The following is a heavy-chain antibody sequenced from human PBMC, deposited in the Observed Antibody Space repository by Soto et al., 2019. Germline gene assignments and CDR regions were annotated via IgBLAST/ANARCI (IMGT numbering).Heavy chain of an antibody. V-gene: IGHV3-30-3*01. D-gene: IGHD3-10*01. CDR2: ISYDGSNK. CDR1: GFTFSSYA. CDR3: ARDQSLWFGETSGAFDI. J-gene: IGHJ3*02. Sequence: GGSLRLSCAASGFTFSSYAMHWVRQAPGKGLEWVAVISYDGSNKYYADSVKGRFTISRDNSKNTLYLQMNSLRAEDTAVYYCARDQSLWFGETSGAFDIWGQGTMVTVSS.